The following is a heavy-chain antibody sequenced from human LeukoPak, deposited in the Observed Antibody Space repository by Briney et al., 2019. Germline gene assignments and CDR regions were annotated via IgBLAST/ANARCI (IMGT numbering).Heavy chain of an antibody. V-gene: IGHV3-21*01. J-gene: IGHJ3*02. Sequence: GGSLRLSCAASGFTFSSYSMNWARQAPGKGLEWVSSISSSSSYIYYADSVKGRFTISRDNAKNSLYLQMNSLRAEDTAVYYCARDPAGTAIWPVGGAFDIWGQGTKVTVSS. CDR2: ISSSSSYI. D-gene: IGHD3-10*01. CDR3: ARDPAGTAIWPVGGAFDI. CDR1: GFTFSSYS.